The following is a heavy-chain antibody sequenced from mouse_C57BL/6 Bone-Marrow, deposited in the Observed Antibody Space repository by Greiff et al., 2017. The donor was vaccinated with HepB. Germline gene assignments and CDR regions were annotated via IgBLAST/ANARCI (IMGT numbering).Heavy chain of an antibody. J-gene: IGHJ1*03. Sequence: DVHLVESGGGLVQPGESLKLSCESNEYEFPSHDMSWVRKTPEKRLELVAAINSDGGSTYYPDTMERRFIISRDNTKKTLYLQMSSLRSEDTALYYCATPLYGNYDWYFDVWGTGTTVTVSS. V-gene: IGHV5-2*01. CDR2: INSDGGST. CDR3: ATPLYGNYDWYFDV. CDR1: EYEFPSHD. D-gene: IGHD2-1*01.